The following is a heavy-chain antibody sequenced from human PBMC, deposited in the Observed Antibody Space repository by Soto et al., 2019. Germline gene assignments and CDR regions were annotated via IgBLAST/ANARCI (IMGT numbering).Heavy chain of an antibody. CDR3: ARDPPRRYSYGQGLDY. CDR1: GYTFTSYG. D-gene: IGHD5-18*01. J-gene: IGHJ4*02. Sequence: HVQLVQSGAEVKKPGASVKVSCEASGYTFTSYGISWVRQAPGQGLEWMGWISTYNGNTNYAQKHQDRVTMTTDTSTCKAYMEVRRLRSDDTAVYYCARDPPRRYSYGQGLDYWGQGTLVTVSS. CDR2: ISTYNGNT. V-gene: IGHV1-18*04.